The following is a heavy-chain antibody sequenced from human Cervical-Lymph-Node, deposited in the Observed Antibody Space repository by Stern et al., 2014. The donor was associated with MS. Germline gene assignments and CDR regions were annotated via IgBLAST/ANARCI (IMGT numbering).Heavy chain of an antibody. CDR2: ISWNSGKI. Sequence: QLVESGGGLVQPGRSLRLSCAASGFTLDDYAMHGVRQGPGKGLAWVSGISWNSGKIGYADSVKGRFTISRDNAKNSLYLQMNSLRAEDTALYYCAKPLYHSYGMDVWGQGTTVTVSS. D-gene: IGHD3-16*01. CDR1: GFTLDDYA. J-gene: IGHJ6*02. CDR3: AKPLYHSYGMDV. V-gene: IGHV3-9*01.